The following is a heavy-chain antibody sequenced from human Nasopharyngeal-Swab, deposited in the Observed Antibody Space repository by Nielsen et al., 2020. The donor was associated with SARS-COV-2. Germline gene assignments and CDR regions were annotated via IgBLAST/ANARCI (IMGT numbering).Heavy chain of an antibody. Sequence: SGPTLVKPTQTLTLTCTFSGFSLSTSGTCVSWIRQPPGKALEWLARIDWDDDKYYSTSLKTRLTISKDTSKNQVVLTMTNMDPVDTATYYCARSSYDILTGYYRFPFDYWGQGTLVTVSS. V-gene: IGHV2-70*11. CDR2: IDWDDDK. J-gene: IGHJ4*02. D-gene: IGHD3-9*01. CDR3: ARSSYDILTGYYRFPFDY. CDR1: GFSLSTSGTC.